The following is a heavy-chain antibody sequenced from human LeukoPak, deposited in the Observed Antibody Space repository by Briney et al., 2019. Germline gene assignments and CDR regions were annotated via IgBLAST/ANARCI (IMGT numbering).Heavy chain of an antibody. CDR1: GFSFSSHG. CDR3: ARDNGDYVWADAFDI. D-gene: IGHD4-17*01. J-gene: IGHJ3*02. Sequence: GSLRLSCAASGFSFSSHGMSWVRQAPGKGLEWIGEINHSGSTNYNPSLKSRVTISVDTSKNQFSLKVSSVTAADTAVYYCARDNGDYVWADAFDIWGQGTMVTVSS. CDR2: INHSGST. V-gene: IGHV4-34*01.